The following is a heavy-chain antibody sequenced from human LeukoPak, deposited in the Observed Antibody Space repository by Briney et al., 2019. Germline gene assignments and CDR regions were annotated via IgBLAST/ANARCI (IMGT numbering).Heavy chain of an antibody. CDR3: ARDSGYDARKSDY. D-gene: IGHD5-12*01. J-gene: IGHJ4*02. CDR2: LYYSGST. CDR1: GGSITNNNYY. Sequence: SETLSLTCTVSGGSITNNNYYWDWIRQPPGKGLEWIGDLYYSGSTHYNPSLKSRVTISVDTSKNQFSLKLSSVTAADTAVYYCARDSGYDARKSDYWGQGTLVTVSS. V-gene: IGHV4-39*07.